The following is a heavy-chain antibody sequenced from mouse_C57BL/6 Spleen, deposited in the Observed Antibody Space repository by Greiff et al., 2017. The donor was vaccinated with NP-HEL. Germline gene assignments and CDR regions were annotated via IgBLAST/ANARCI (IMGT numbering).Heavy chain of an antibody. Sequence: DVKLQDSGPGLVKPSQSLSLTCTVTGYSITSGYGWNWIRQFPGNKLEWMGYISYSGSTNYNPSLKSRISITRDTSKNQFFLQLNSVTTEDTATYYCARKARIKYWGQGTTLTVSS. D-gene: IGHD3-2*02. J-gene: IGHJ2*01. V-gene: IGHV3-2*02. CDR2: ISYSGST. CDR1: GYSITSGYG. CDR3: ARKARIKY.